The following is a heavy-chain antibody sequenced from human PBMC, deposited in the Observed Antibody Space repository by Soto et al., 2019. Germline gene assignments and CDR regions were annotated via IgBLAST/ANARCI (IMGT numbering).Heavy chain of an antibody. V-gene: IGHV1-18*01. J-gene: IGHJ6*03. CDR3: ARVSPSKVAANYDFWHPPKYYYYYMDV. CDR1: GYTFTSYG. D-gene: IGHD3-3*01. CDR2: ISAYNGNT. Sequence: ASVKVSCKASGYTFTSYGISWVRQAPGQGLEWMGWISAYNGNTNYAQKLQGRVTMTTDTSTSTAYMELRSLRSDDTAVYYCARVSPSKVAANYDFWHPPKYYYYYMDVWGKGTTVTVSS.